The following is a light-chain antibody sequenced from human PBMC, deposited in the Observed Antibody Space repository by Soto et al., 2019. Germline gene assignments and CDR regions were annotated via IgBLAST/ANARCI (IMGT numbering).Light chain of an antibody. J-gene: IGKJ1*01. CDR1: QSVSSSY. CDR3: QQYGSSSWT. CDR2: GAS. V-gene: IGKV3-20*01. Sequence: ETVLTQSPGTLSLSPGERATLSCTATQSVSSSYLAWYQQKPGQAPRLLIYGASSRATGIPERFSGSGSGTDFTLTLSGLEPEDFAVYYCQQYGSSSWTFGQGTKVEI.